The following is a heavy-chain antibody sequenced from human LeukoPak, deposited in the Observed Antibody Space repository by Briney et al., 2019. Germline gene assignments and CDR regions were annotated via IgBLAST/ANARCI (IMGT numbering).Heavy chain of an antibody. D-gene: IGHD1-7*01. Sequence: PGGSLRLSCSASGFTFNSYWMAWVRQAPGKGREWVANIKQDGSKKYYVDSVKGRFTISRDSAKNSLYLQMNSLRVEDTGVYYCARDGDYDWNYRSGFDHWGQGTLVTVSS. J-gene: IGHJ4*02. V-gene: IGHV3-7*01. CDR3: ARDGDYDWNYRSGFDH. CDR2: IKQDGSKK. CDR1: GFTFNSYW.